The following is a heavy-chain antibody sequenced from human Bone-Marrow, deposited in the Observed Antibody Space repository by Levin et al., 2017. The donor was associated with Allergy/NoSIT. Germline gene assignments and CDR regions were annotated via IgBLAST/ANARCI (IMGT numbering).Heavy chain of an antibody. CDR1: GYTFTGYY. V-gene: IGHV1-2*02. J-gene: IGHJ6*02. CDR2: INPNSGGT. CDR3: AGGYSSSWVYYYYGMDV. D-gene: IGHD6-13*01. Sequence: ASVKVSCKASGYTFTGYYMHWVRQAPGQGLEWMGWINPNSGGTNYAQKFQGRVTMTRDTSISTAYMELSRLRSDDTAVYYCAGGYSSSWVYYYYGMDVWGQGTTVTVSS.